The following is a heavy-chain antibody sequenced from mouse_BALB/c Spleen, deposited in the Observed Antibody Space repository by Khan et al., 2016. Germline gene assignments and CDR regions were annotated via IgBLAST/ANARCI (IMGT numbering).Heavy chain of an antibody. CDR2: INPDSSTI. CDR1: GFDFSRYW. D-gene: IGHD2-1*01. Sequence: EVKLLESGGGLVQPGGSLKLSCAASGFDFSRYWMSWVRQAPGKGLEWIGEINPDSSTINYTPSLKDKFIISRDNAKNTLYLQMNKVRSEDTALYYCARLLYYGLFAYWGQGTLVTVSA. V-gene: IGHV4-1*02. CDR3: ARLLYYGLFAY. J-gene: IGHJ3*01.